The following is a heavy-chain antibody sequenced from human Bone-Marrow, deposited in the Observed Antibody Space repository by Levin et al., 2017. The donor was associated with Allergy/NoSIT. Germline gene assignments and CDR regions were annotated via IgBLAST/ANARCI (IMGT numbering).Heavy chain of an antibody. CDR3: SRGGWSGYTNDF. J-gene: IGHJ4*02. V-gene: IGHV3-48*03. CDR1: GFTFSSYE. CDR2: ISNSGSTI. Sequence: AGGSLRLSCAASGFTFSSYEMNWGRQAPGKGLEWISHISNSGSTIYYADSVKGRFTISRDNAKNSLYLQMSSLRVEDTAVYYCSRGGWSGYTNDFWGQGTLVTVSS. D-gene: IGHD3-3*01.